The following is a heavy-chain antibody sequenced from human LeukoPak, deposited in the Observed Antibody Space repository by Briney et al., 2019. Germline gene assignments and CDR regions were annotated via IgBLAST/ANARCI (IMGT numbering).Heavy chain of an antibody. Sequence: ASVKVSCKASGYTFTSYGISWVRQAPGQGLEWMGWISAYNGNTNYAQKLQGRVTMTTDTSTSTAYMELRSLRSDDTAVYYCARGRRLYYDSSGYYHGAFDIWGQGTMVTVSS. CDR1: GYTFTSYG. J-gene: IGHJ3*02. V-gene: IGHV1-18*01. D-gene: IGHD3-22*01. CDR2: ISAYNGNT. CDR3: ARGRRLYYDSSGYYHGAFDI.